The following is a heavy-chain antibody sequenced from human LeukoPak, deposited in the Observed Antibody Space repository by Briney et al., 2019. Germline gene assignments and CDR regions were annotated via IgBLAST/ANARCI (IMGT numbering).Heavy chain of an antibody. Sequence: SETLSLTCTVPGDSISSYYWSWIRQTPGKGLEWIGYIYYSGSTKYNPSLESRVTISVDTSKNQFSLKLSSVTAADTAVYYCASTATYYYDSSGLGHYFDYWGQGTLVTVSS. CDR2: IYYSGST. J-gene: IGHJ4*02. CDR1: GDSISSYY. V-gene: IGHV4-59*08. D-gene: IGHD3-22*01. CDR3: ASTATYYYDSSGLGHYFDY.